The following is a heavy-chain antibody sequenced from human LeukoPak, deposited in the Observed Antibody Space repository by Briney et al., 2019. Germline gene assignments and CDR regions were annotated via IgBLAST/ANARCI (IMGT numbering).Heavy chain of an antibody. D-gene: IGHD3-3*01. CDR2: MNPNTGNT. Sequence: ASVKVSCKASGYTFISYDLNWVRQVPGQGLEWMGWMNPNTGNTGYAQKFQGRVTMTRDMSTSTVYMELSSLRSEDTAVFYCARELFGMDVWGKGTTVTVSS. CDR3: ARELFGMDV. J-gene: IGHJ6*03. CDR1: GYTFISYD. V-gene: IGHV1-8*01.